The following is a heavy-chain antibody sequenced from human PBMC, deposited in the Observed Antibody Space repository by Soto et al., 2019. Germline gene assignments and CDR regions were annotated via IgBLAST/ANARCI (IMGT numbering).Heavy chain of an antibody. CDR2: IYYSGST. CDR3: ARINKVIVAP. D-gene: IGHD3-22*01. V-gene: IGHV4-59*01. CDR1: GGSISSYY. J-gene: IGHJ5*02. Sequence: PSETLSLTCTVSGGSISSYYWSWIRQPPGKGLEWIGYIYYSGSTNYNPSLKSRVTISKDTSKNQVVLTMTNMDPVDTATYYCARINKVIVAPWGQGTLVTVSS.